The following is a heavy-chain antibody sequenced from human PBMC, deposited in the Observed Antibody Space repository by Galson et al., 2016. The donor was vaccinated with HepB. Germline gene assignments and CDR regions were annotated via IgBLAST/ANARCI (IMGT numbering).Heavy chain of an antibody. CDR3: ARGDILGVPTGYYYYGMDV. CDR1: GGSISSGGYY. J-gene: IGHJ6*02. Sequence: TLSLTCTVSGGSISSGGYYWSWIRQHPGKGLEWIGNINYSGRTSSYPSLKSRITISIDTSKNQFSLNLNSVTAADTAVYFCARGDILGVPTGYYYYGMDVWGQGTTVTVSS. D-gene: IGHD2-2*01. V-gene: IGHV4-31*03. CDR2: INYSGRT.